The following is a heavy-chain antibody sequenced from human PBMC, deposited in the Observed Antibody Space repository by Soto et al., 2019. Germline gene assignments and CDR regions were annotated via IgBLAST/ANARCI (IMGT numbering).Heavy chain of an antibody. J-gene: IGHJ4*02. CDR3: AGHYDILTGYYDY. CDR2: IYYSGST. D-gene: IGHD3-9*01. Sequence: SETLSLTCTVSGGSISSSSYYWGWIRQPPGKGLEWIGSIYYSGSTYYNPSLKSRVTISVDTSKNQFSLKLSSVTAADTAVYYCAGHYDILTGYYDYWGQGTLVTVSS. CDR1: GGSISSSSYY. V-gene: IGHV4-39*01.